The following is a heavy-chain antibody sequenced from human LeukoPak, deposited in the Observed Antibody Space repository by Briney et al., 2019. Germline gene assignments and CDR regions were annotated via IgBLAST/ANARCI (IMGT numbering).Heavy chain of an antibody. V-gene: IGHV3-48*04. D-gene: IGHD1-26*01. CDR1: GFTFSTFS. CDR3: ARERPEGSGSFQLDS. J-gene: IGHJ4*02. Sequence: SGGSLRLSCAASGFTFSTFSMNWVRQAPGKGLEWVSYINTRSSTSYYADSVKGRFTISRDNAKNSLYLQMNSLVAEDTAVYYCARERPEGSGSFQLDSWGQGTLVTVSS. CDR2: INTRSSTS.